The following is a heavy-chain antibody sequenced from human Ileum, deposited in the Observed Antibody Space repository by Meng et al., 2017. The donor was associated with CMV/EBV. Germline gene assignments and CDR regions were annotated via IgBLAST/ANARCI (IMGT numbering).Heavy chain of an antibody. CDR3: ATDGSGTYNRFRF. J-gene: IGHJ4*02. V-gene: IGHV3-23*01. Sequence: AASGLTFSSNGMSWLRQAPGKGLEWVSAITSSGTGSATYYADSVKGRFTISRDTSKNTIYLQMNSLRAEDTAIYYCATDGSGTYNRFRFWGQGILVPSP. CDR2: ITSSGTGSAT. D-gene: IGHD3-10*01. CDR1: GLTFSSNG.